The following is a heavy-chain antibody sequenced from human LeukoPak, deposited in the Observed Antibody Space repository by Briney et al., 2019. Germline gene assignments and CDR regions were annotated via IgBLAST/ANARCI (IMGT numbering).Heavy chain of an antibody. Sequence: PGGSLRLSCAASGFIFSTYPMSWVRQAPGKGLEWVSAITGSGDSTFYADSVKGRCTISRDNSKNTLSLQMNTLRAEDTAVYYCAKDYSSSLTNWFDPWGQGTLVTVSS. V-gene: IGHV3-23*01. CDR2: ITGSGDST. CDR1: GFIFSTYP. J-gene: IGHJ5*02. CDR3: AKDYSSSLTNWFDP. D-gene: IGHD6-6*01.